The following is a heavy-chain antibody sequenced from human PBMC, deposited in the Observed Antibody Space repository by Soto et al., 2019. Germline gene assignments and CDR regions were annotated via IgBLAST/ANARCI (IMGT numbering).Heavy chain of an antibody. D-gene: IGHD1-1*01. CDR3: AKDIHWNPVGWFDP. Sequence: EVQLLESGGGLVQPGGSLRLSCAASGFTFSSYAMSWVRQAPGKGLVWVSGISGSGGSTHYADSVKGRFTISRDNAKNTLYLQMNSLRAEDTAVYYCAKDIHWNPVGWFDPWGQGTLVTVSS. J-gene: IGHJ5*02. CDR1: GFTFSSYA. V-gene: IGHV3-23*01. CDR2: ISGSGGST.